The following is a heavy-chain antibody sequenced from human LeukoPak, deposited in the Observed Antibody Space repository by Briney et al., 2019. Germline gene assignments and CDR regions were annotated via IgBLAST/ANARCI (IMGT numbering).Heavy chain of an antibody. CDR2: INHSGST. J-gene: IGHJ3*02. V-gene: IGHV4-34*01. D-gene: IGHD3-3*01. CDR1: GGSFSGYY. Sequence: PSENLSLTCAVYGGSFSGYYWSWIRQPPGKGLEWIGEINHSGSTNYNPSLKSRVTISVDTSKNQFSLKLSSVTAADTAVYYCARELTYYDFWSGHTRGAFDIWGQGTMVTVSS. CDR3: ARELTYYDFWSGHTRGAFDI.